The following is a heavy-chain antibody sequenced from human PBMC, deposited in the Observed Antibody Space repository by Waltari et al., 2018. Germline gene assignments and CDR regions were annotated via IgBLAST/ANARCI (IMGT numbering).Heavy chain of an antibody. CDR3: ASGVIAAAGTYDY. V-gene: IGHV1-2*06. Sequence: GASVKVSCKASGYTFTGYYMHWVRQAPGQGLEWMGRINPNSGGTNYAQKFQGRVTMTRDTSISTAYMELSRLRSDDTAVYYCASGVIAAAGTYDYWGQGTLVTVSS. D-gene: IGHD6-13*01. CDR2: INPNSGGT. CDR1: GYTFTGYY. J-gene: IGHJ4*02.